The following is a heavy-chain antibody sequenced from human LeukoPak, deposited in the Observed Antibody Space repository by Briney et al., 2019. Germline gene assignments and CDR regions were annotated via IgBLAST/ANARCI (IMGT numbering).Heavy chain of an antibody. CDR2: IRPSGDNT. CDR1: GFTFSSYD. CDR3: ARVAGWHWFDP. V-gene: IGHV3-23*01. D-gene: IGHD6-19*01. Sequence: GGALRLSCAASGFTFSSYDMTWVRQAPGRGLEWVSSIRPSGDNTYYGDSVKGRFTISRDNSKNTVYLQMNNMRVDDTAVYFCARVAGWHWFDPWGQGTLVTVSS. J-gene: IGHJ5*02.